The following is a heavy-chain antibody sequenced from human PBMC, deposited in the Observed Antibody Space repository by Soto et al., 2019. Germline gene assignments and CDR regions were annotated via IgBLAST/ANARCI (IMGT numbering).Heavy chain of an antibody. CDR2: INHSGST. V-gene: IGHV4-34*01. CDR1: GGSFSGYY. CDR3: AREVAPYYYDSSGLATDAFDI. D-gene: IGHD3-22*01. Sequence: QVQLQQWGAGLLKPSETLSLTCAVYGGSFSGYYWSWIRQPPGKGLEWIGEINHSGSTNYNPSITSRVTISVDTSKNQFSLKLSSATAADTAVYYCAREVAPYYYDSSGLATDAFDIWGQGTMVTVSS. J-gene: IGHJ3*02.